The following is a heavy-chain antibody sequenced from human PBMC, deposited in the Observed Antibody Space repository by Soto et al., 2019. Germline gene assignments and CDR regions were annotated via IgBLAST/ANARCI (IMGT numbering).Heavy chain of an antibody. J-gene: IGHJ4*02. CDR2: ISGSGGST. D-gene: IGHD5-12*01. Sequence: GGSLRLSCAASGFTFSSYAMSWVRQAPGKGLGWVSAISGSGGSTYYAESVKGRFTISRDNSKNTLYLQMNSLRAEDTAVYYCAKRRYSHFDYWGQGTLVTVSS. CDR3: AKRRYSHFDY. CDR1: GFTFSSYA. V-gene: IGHV3-23*01.